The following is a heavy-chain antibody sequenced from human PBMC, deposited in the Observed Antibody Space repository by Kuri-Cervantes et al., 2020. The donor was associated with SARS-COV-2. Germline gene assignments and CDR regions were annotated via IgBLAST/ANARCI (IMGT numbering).Heavy chain of an antibody. CDR3: ARGGGGQLDFDY. J-gene: IGHJ4*02. Sequence: ESLKISCTVSGGSISSYYWSWIRQPAGKGLEWIGRIYTSGSTNYNPSLKSRVTTSVDTSKNQFSQKLSSVTAADTAVYYCARGGGGQLDFDYWGQGTLVTVSS. CDR1: GGSISSYY. CDR2: IYTSGST. D-gene: IGHD6-13*01. V-gene: IGHV4-4*07.